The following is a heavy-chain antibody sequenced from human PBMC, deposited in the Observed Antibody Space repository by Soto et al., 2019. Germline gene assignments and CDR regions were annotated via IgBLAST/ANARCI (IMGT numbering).Heavy chain of an antibody. CDR1: GFTFTNYW. V-gene: IGHV3-74*01. D-gene: IGHD3-3*01. CDR2: SESDGSST. Sequence: EVQLVESGGGLVQPGGSLRLSCAASGFTFTNYWRHWVRQAPGQGLVWVSRSESDGSSTRYADSVKGRFTISRDNAKNTVYLQMNSLRAEDTGVYYWARDKSGPADYWGQGTLVTVSS. J-gene: IGHJ4*02. CDR3: ARDKSGPADY.